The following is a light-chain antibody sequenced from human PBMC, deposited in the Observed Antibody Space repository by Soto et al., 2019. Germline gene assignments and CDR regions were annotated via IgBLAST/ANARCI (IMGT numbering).Light chain of an antibody. V-gene: IGLV1-40*01. CDR2: GNR. J-gene: IGLJ3*02. CDR3: QAYDYSLTAFV. CDR1: NSNLGAGYD. Sequence: QSVLTQPPSVSGVPGQRVTISCTGNNSNLGAGYDVHWYQQLPDAAPKLVVFGNRNRPSGVPERFSGSKSGTSASLAITGLQAEDEADYYCQAYDYSLTAFVFGGGTKLTVL.